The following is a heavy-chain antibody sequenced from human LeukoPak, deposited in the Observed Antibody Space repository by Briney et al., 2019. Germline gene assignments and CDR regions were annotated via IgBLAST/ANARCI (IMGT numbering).Heavy chain of an antibody. CDR2: INPNSGGT. Sequence: SVKVSCKASGYTFTGYYMHWVRQAPGQGLEWMGWINPNSGGTNYAQKFQGRVTMTRDTSISTAYMELSRLRSDDTAVYYCARDLYYYDSSGYGDDYWGQGTLVTVSS. CDR1: GYTFTGYY. V-gene: IGHV1-2*02. D-gene: IGHD3-22*01. CDR3: ARDLYYYDSSGYGDDY. J-gene: IGHJ4*02.